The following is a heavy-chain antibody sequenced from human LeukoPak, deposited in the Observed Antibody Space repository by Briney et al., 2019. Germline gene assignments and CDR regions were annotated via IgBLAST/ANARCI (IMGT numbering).Heavy chain of an antibody. CDR2: INPNSGDT. D-gene: IGHD5-18*01. V-gene: IGHV1-2*02. Sequence: GASVKVSCKASGYTFTGYYMHWVRQAPGQGLEWMGWINPNSGDTNYAQKFQGRVTMTRDTSTSTVYMELSSLRSEDTAVYYCARDGRGYSPISYWGQGTLVTVSS. CDR1: GYTFTGYY. CDR3: ARDGRGYSPISY. J-gene: IGHJ4*02.